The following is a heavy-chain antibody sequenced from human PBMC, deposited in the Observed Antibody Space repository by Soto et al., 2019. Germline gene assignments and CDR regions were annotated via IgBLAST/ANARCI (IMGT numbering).Heavy chain of an antibody. Sequence: SETLSLTCAVYGRSFSGYYWSWIRRPPGKGLEWIGENYHSGSTNYNPSLKSRVTMTRNTSISTAYMELSSLRSEDTAVYPCARAYYYDSSGSPHCFHYWGQGALVTVST. J-gene: IGHJ4*02. CDR2: NYHSGST. V-gene: IGHV4-34*10. CDR1: GRSFSGYY. CDR3: ARAYYYDSSGSPHCFHY. D-gene: IGHD3-22*01.